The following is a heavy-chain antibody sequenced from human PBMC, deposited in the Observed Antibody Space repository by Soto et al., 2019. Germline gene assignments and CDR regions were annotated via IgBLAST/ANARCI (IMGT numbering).Heavy chain of an antibody. D-gene: IGHD3-10*01. CDR1: GFTFSSYE. Sequence: EVQLVESGGGLVQPGGSLRLSCAASGFTFSSYEMNWVRQAPGKGLEWVSYISSSGSTIYYADSVKGRFSISRDNAKNSLYLQMNSLRAEDTAVYYCASGGSYSTLWYWGQGTLVTVSS. J-gene: IGHJ4*02. V-gene: IGHV3-48*03. CDR3: ASGGSYSTLWY. CDR2: ISSSGSTI.